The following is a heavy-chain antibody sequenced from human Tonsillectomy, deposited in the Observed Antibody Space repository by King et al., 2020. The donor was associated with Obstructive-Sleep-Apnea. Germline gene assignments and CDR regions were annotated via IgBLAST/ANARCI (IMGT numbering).Heavy chain of an antibody. Sequence: VQLVESGGGVVQPGRSMRLSCATSGFTFSSFAMHWVRQAPGKGLEWVAIISYDGSNEYYVDSVKGRFTISRDNSKNTLYLQMNSLRTEDTAVYYCARDSADFLPYFDYWGQGTLVTVSS. CDR1: GFTFSSFA. D-gene: IGHD3-3*01. CDR3: ARDSADFLPYFDY. J-gene: IGHJ4*02. V-gene: IGHV3-30-3*01. CDR2: ISYDGSNE.